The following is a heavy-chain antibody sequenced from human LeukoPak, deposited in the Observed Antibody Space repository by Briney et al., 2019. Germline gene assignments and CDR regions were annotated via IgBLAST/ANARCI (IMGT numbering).Heavy chain of an antibody. CDR2: IYTSGST. CDR3: ARHFGGSYRKVAAFDI. Sequence: PSETLSLTCTVSGGSISSGSYYWSWIRQPAGKGLEWIGRIYTSGSTNYNPSLKSRVTISVDTSKNQFSLKLSSVTAADTAVYYCARHFGGSYRKVAAFDIWGQGTMVTVSS. CDR1: GGSISSGSYY. D-gene: IGHD1-26*01. V-gene: IGHV4-61*02. J-gene: IGHJ3*02.